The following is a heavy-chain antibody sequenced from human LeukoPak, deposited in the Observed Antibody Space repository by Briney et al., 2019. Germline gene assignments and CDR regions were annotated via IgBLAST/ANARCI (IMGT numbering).Heavy chain of an antibody. D-gene: IGHD2/OR15-2a*01. CDR1: GFPFSSYA. Sequence: PGGSLRLSCSASGFPFSSYAMHWVRQAPGKGLEYVSAISDSGGSTYYADSVKGRFTISRDNANKSLYLQLNSLRAEDTAVYFCAREPIYGLNFDYWGQGTLVTVSS. CDR3: AREPIYGLNFDY. CDR2: ISDSGGST. J-gene: IGHJ4*02. V-gene: IGHV3-64*04.